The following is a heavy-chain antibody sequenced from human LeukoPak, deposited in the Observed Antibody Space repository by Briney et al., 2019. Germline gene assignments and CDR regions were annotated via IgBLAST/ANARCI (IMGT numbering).Heavy chain of an antibody. J-gene: IGHJ4*02. CDR3: ARDKDTAMVGDLIDY. CDR2: ISSSSSYI. D-gene: IGHD5-18*01. V-gene: IGHV3-21*01. Sequence: GGSLRLSCAASGFTFSSYSMNWVRQAPGKGLEWVSSISSSSSYIYYADSVKGRFTISRDNAKNSLYLQMNSPRAEDTAVYYCARDKDTAMVGDLIDYWGQGTLVTVSS. CDR1: GFTFSSYS.